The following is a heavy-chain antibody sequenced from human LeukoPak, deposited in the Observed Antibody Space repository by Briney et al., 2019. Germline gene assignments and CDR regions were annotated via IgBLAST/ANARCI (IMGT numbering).Heavy chain of an antibody. D-gene: IGHD5-18*01. CDR3: TRGPKYSCGPA. J-gene: IGHJ4*02. V-gene: IGHV3-11*04. Sequence: RPGGSLRLSCAASGFSFSKHYMTWIRQAPGKGLEWIAYISSNGSSIYYADSVKGRFTISRDNAKTTLHLQMNSLRAEDTSLYYCTRGPKYSCGPAWGQGTLVTVSS. CDR1: GFSFSKHY. CDR2: ISSNGSSI.